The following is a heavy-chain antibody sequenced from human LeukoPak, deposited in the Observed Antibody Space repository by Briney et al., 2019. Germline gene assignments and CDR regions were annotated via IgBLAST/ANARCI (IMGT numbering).Heavy chain of an antibody. CDR1: GFNFGTYA. V-gene: IGHV3-23*01. J-gene: IGHJ4*02. CDR3: AKGVSAGVNTGPFDY. CDR2: ISNSGDST. Sequence: GGSLRLSCAASGFNFGTYAMSWVRQAPGKGLEWVSSISNSGDSTYYRDSVKDRFILSGDNSKNTLYLQLNSLRAEDTALYYCAKGVSAGVNTGPFDYWGQGTLVTVSS. D-gene: IGHD2-8*01.